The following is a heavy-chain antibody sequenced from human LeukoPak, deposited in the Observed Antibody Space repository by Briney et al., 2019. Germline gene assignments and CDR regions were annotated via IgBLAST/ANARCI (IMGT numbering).Heavy chain of an antibody. Sequence: GGSLRLSCAASGFTFSDHYMDWVRQAPGKGREWVGRTRNKINSYTTEYAASVKGRFTISRDDSKNSLNLQMNSLKTEDTAVYYCVRIGYGDYYIDYWGQGTLVTVSS. CDR2: TRNKINSYTT. V-gene: IGHV3-72*01. J-gene: IGHJ4*02. CDR1: GFTFSDHY. CDR3: VRIGYGDYYIDY. D-gene: IGHD4-17*01.